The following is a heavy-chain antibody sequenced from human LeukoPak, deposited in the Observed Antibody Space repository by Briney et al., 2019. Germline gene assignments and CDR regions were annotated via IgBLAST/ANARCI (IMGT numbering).Heavy chain of an antibody. CDR3: ARDYKYAFDN. CDR2: IGIDSGNT. D-gene: IGHD5-24*01. Sequence: GGSLRLSCAASGFTFSDCMNWVRQAPGKGLEWISYIGIDSGNTNYADSVKGRFTISGDKAKNSLYLKMNSLRVEDTAVYYCARDYKYAFDNWGQGTLVTVSS. J-gene: IGHJ4*02. CDR1: GFTFSDC. V-gene: IGHV3-48*01.